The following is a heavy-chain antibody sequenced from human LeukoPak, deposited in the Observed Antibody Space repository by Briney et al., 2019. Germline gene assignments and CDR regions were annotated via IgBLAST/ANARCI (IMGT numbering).Heavy chain of an antibody. V-gene: IGHV1-46*01. CDR3: ARDQEGFDY. CDR2: IYPRDGST. Sequence: ASVKVSCKASGYTFTSNYIHWVRQAPGQGLEWMGMIYPRDGSTSYAQKFQDRVTVTRDTSTSAVHMELSGLRSEDTAVYYCARDQEGFDYWGQGTLVTVSS. CDR1: GYTFTSNY. J-gene: IGHJ4*02.